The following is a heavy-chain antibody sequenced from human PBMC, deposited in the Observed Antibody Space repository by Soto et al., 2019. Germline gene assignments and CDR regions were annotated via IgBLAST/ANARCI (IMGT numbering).Heavy chain of an antibody. CDR3: ARRWSGTDY. CDR2: VHDSGST. J-gene: IGHJ4*02. D-gene: IGHD3-10*01. CDR1: GGSMRSFY. V-gene: IGHV4-59*01. Sequence: WETLSLTCTVSGGSMRSFYWSWIRQPPGKGLEWIGYVHDSGSTSYNPSLQSRVTISADTSKNQFSLDLRSVTAADTAKYYCARRWSGTDYWGQGILVTVSS.